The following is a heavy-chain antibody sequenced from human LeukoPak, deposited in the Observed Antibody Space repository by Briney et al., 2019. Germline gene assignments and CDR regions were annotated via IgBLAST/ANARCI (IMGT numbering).Heavy chain of an antibody. CDR1: GNSISNYA. J-gene: IGHJ6*02. CDR2: IIPIFGTA. CDR3: TTRACHAGGCSSSFYYYYGLHF. Sequence: ASVKVSCKASGNSISNYAVSWVRQAPGQGFEWMGGIIPIFGTADYAQKFQGRVTITADQSTSTTCMALSSLKSEDTATYYCTTRACHAGGCSSSFYYYYGLHFWGQGTTVSVSS. D-gene: IGHD3-16*01. V-gene: IGHV1-69*13.